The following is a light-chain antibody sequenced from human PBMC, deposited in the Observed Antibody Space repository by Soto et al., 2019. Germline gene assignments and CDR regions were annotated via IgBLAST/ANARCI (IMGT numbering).Light chain of an antibody. CDR2: GAS. J-gene: IGKJ3*01. Sequence: DIVLTHSPFALSLSPLETATRSFIASQSLSSSYLAWYQQKPGQAPRLLIYGASSRATGIPDRFSGSGSGTGFTLTISRLEPEDFAVYYCQKSGSSPFNCGTGTKVDIK. CDR1: QSLSSSY. V-gene: IGKV3-20*01. CDR3: QKSGSSPFN.